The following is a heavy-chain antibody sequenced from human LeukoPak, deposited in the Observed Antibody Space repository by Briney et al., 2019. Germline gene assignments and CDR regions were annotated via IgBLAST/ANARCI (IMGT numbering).Heavy chain of an antibody. J-gene: IGHJ4*02. D-gene: IGHD1-26*01. Sequence: WISAYNGNTNYAQKLQGRVTMTTDTSTSTAYMELRSLRSDDTAVYYCARATQWELLEFDYWGQGTLVTVSS. V-gene: IGHV1-18*01. CDR2: ISAYNGNT. CDR3: ARATQWELLEFDY.